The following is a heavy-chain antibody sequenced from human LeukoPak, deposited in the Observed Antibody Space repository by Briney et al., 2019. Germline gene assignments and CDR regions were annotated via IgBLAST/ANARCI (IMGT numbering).Heavy chain of an antibody. CDR3: AKVRDYGDYVLYYFDY. V-gene: IGHV3-23*01. D-gene: IGHD4-17*01. J-gene: IGHJ4*02. CDR1: GFTFSSYA. Sequence: GGSLRLSCAASGFTFSSYAMSWVRQAPGKGLEWVSAISGSGGSTYYADSVKGRFTISRDNSKNTLYLQMNSLRAEDTAVYYCAKVRDYGDYVLYYFDYWGQGTLVTVSS. CDR2: ISGSGGST.